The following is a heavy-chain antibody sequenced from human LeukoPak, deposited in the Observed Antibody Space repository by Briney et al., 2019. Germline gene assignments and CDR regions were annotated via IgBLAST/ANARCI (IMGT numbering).Heavy chain of an antibody. Sequence: GGSLRLSCAASGFTFSSNYMSWVRQAPGKGLEWVSVIYSGGSTYYADSVKGRFTISRDNSKNTLYLQMNSLRAEDTAVYYCAGRITIFGVVLYYWGQGTLVTVSS. J-gene: IGHJ4*02. D-gene: IGHD3-3*01. CDR3: AGRITIFGVVLYY. CDR1: GFTFSSNY. V-gene: IGHV3-53*01. CDR2: IYSGGST.